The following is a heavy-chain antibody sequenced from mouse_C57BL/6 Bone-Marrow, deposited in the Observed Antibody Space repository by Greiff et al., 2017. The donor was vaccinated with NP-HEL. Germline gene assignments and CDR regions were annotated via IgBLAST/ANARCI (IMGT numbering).Heavy chain of an antibody. CDR3: ARIVYGSSVGYFDV. Sequence: QVTLKVSGPGILQPSQTLSLTCSFSGFSLSTFGMGVGWIRQPSGKGLEWLAHSWWDDDKYYNPALKIRLTISKDSTKNQVFLKIANVDTAGTATYYCARIVYGSSVGYFDVWGTGTTVTVSS. CDR2: SWWDDDK. V-gene: IGHV8-8*01. CDR1: GFSLSTFGMG. J-gene: IGHJ1*03. D-gene: IGHD1-1*01.